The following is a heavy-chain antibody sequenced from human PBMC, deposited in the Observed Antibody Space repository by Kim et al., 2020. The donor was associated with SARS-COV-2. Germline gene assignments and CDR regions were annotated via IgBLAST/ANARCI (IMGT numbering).Heavy chain of an antibody. CDR2: A. J-gene: IGHJ4*02. D-gene: IGHD5-18*01. Sequence: ANYAQKFQGRVTITADEATSTAYMELSSLRSEDTAVYYCAMALDTAMVDYWGQGTLVTVSS. CDR3: AMALDTAMVDY. V-gene: IGHV1-69*01.